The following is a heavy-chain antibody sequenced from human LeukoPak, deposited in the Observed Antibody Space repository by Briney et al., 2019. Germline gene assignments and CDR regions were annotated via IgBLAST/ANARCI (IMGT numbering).Heavy chain of an antibody. V-gene: IGHV3-21*01. J-gene: IGHJ4*02. CDR2: ISSSSSYI. CDR1: GFTFISYT. CDR3: ARERQGYYFDY. Sequence: GGSLRLSCAASGFTFISYTMNWVRQAPGKGLEWVSSISSSSSYIYYADSVKGRFTISRDNAKNSLYLQMNSLRAEDTAVYYCARERQGYYFDYWGQGTLVTVSS.